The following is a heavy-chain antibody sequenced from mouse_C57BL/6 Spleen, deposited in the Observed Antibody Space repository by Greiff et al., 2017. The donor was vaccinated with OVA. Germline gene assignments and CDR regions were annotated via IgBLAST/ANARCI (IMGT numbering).Heavy chain of an antibody. CDR2: IHPNSGST. CDR1: GYTFTSYW. CDR3: ASAYYSNPGAWFAD. Sequence: QVQLQQPGAELVKPGASVKLSCKASGYTFTSYWMHWVKQRPGQGLEWIGMIHPNSGSTNYNEKFKSKATLTVDKSSSTAYMQLSSLTSEDSAVYYCASAYYSNPGAWFADWGKGTLVTVSA. D-gene: IGHD2-5*01. J-gene: IGHJ3*01. V-gene: IGHV1-64*01.